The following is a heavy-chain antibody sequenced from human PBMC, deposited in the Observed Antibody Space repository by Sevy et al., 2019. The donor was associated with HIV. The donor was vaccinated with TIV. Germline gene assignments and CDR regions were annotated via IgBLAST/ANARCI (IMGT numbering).Heavy chain of an antibody. CDR3: ARDGEYCTNGVCSWGLFDY. CDR2: IWYDESNK. Sequence: GGSLRLSCAVSGFTFSSYGMHWVRQAPGKGLEGVAGIWYDESNKYYADSVKGRFTISRDNSKNTLYLQMNSLRAEDTAVYYCARDGEYCTNGVCSWGLFDYWGQGTLVTVSS. V-gene: IGHV3-33*01. J-gene: IGHJ4*02. D-gene: IGHD2-8*01. CDR1: GFTFSSYG.